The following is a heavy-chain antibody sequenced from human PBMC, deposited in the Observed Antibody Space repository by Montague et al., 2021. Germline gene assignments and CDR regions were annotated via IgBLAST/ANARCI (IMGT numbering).Heavy chain of an antibody. CDR1: GGSISCGGFY. V-gene: IGHV4-31*03. CDR2: IYDSGST. D-gene: IGHD2-15*01. CDR3: ARSGGYCSGGRCDTFDY. J-gene: IGHJ4*02. Sequence: TLSLTCSVSGGSISCGGFYWSWIRQHPGKGPEWIGSIYDSGSTNYNPSLKSRLTLSRDTSKNQVSPRLTSVTAAETAVYYCARSGGYCSGGRCDTFDYWGQGTLVTVSS.